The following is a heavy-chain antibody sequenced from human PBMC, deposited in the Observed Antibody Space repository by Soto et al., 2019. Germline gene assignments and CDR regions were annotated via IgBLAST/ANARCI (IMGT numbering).Heavy chain of an antibody. D-gene: IGHD3-22*01. V-gene: IGHV1-46*03. CDR3: VRDPSSGYRSFDY. CDR1: GGTFSSYS. J-gene: IGHJ4*02. Sequence: ASVKVSCKPSGGTFSSYSFSWVRQAPGQGLEWMGIINLSADRTSYAQKFQGRFTVTMDTSTSTVYMELGSLRSEDTAVYYCVRDPSSGYRSFDYWGQGTLVTVSS. CDR2: INLSADRT.